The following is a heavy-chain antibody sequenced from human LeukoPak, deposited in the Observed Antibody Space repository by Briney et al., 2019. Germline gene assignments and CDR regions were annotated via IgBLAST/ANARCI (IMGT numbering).Heavy chain of an antibody. CDR1: GFTFSSYA. V-gene: IGHV3-23*01. D-gene: IGHD3-3*01. Sequence: GGSLRLSCAASGFTFSSYAMSWVRQAPGKGLEWVSAISGSGGSTYYADSVKGRFTISRDNSKNTLYLQMNSLRAEDTAVYYCAKAHYDFWSGYFLPFDYWGQGTLVTVSS. J-gene: IGHJ4*02. CDR3: AKAHYDFWSGYFLPFDY. CDR2: ISGSGGST.